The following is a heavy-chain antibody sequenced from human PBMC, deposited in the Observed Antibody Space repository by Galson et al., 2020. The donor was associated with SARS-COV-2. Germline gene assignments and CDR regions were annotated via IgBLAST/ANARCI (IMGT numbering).Heavy chain of an antibody. D-gene: IGHD3-22*01. J-gene: IGHJ2*01. Sequence: GESLKISCAASGFTFSSYGMHWVRQAPGKGLEWVAVIWYDGSNKYYADSVKGRFTISRDNSKNTLYLQMNSLRAEDTAVYYCARDFDYYDSSGYLGWYFDLWGRGTLVTVSS. CDR2: IWYDGSNK. CDR3: ARDFDYYDSSGYLGWYFDL. V-gene: IGHV3-33*01. CDR1: GFTFSSYG.